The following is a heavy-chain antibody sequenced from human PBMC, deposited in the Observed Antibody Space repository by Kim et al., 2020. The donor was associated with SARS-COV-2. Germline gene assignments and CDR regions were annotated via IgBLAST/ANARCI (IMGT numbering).Heavy chain of an antibody. CDR1: GFTFSSYS. J-gene: IGHJ4*02. CDR3: ARDSVYYDILTGYFPVSHDY. V-gene: IGHV3-21*01. D-gene: IGHD3-9*01. Sequence: GGSLRLSCAASGFTFSSYSMNWVRQAPGKGLEWVSSISSSSSYIYYADSVKGRFTISRDNAKNSLYLQMNSLRAEDTAVYYCARDSVYYDILTGYFPVSHDYWGQGTLVTVSS. CDR2: ISSSSSYI.